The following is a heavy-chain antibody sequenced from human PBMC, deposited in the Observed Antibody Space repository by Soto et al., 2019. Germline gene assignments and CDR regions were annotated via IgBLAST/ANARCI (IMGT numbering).Heavy chain of an antibody. CDR2: IIPIFGTA. D-gene: IGHD2-15*01. CDR1: GGTFSSYA. CDR3: ARDPGYCSGGSCSSANWFAP. J-gene: IGHJ5*02. V-gene: IGHV1-69*01. Sequence: QVQLVQSGAEVKKPGSSVKVSCKASGGTFSSYAISWVRQAPGQGLEWMGGIIPIFGTANYAQKFQGRVTITADESTSTAYMELSSLRSEDTAVYYCARDPGYCSGGSCSSANWFAPWGQGTLVTVSS.